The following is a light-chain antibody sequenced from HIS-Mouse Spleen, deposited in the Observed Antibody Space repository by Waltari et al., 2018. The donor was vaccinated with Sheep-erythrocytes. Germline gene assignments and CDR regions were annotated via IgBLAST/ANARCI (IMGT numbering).Light chain of an antibody. J-gene: IGLJ3*02. CDR3: AAWDDSLNGPV. CDR2: SNN. V-gene: IGLV1-44*01. Sequence: QSVLTQPPSASGPSGQRVTIPCSGISSNIGMNPEQRYQQLPGTAPKLLIYSNNQRPSGVPDRFSGSKSGTSASLAISGLQSEDEADYYCAAWDDSLNGPVFGGGTKLTVL. CDR1: SSNIGMNP.